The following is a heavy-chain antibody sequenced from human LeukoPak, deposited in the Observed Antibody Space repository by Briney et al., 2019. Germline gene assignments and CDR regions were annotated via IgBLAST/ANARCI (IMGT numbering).Heavy chain of an antibody. J-gene: IGHJ4*02. CDR3: AREGSWYWAYYFDY. CDR1: GFTFSSYG. CDR2: IRYDGSNK. V-gene: IGHV3-30*02. Sequence: GGSLRLSCAASGFTFSSYGMHWVRQPPCKGLEWVAFIRYDGSNKYYADSVKGRFTISRDNSKNTLYLQMNSLRAEDTAVYYCAREGSWYWAYYFDYWGQGTLVTVSS. D-gene: IGHD6-13*01.